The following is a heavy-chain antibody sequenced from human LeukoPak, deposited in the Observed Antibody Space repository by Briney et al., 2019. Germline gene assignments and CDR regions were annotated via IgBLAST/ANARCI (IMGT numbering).Heavy chain of an antibody. CDR3: AREGCTSTSCLSDAFDM. V-gene: IGHV3-30*03. CDR1: GFTFSSYG. Sequence: GGSLRLSCAASGFTFSSYGMHWVRQAPGKGLEWVAVISYDGSNKYYADSVKGRFTISRDNSKNTLYLQMNSLRAEDTAVYYCAREGCTSTSCLSDAFDMWGQGTMVTVSS. J-gene: IGHJ3*02. D-gene: IGHD2-2*01. CDR2: ISYDGSNK.